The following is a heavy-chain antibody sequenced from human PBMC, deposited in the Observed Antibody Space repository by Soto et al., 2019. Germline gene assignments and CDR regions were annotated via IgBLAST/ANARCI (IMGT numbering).Heavy chain of an antibody. V-gene: IGHV1-18*01. D-gene: IGHD2-21*02. Sequence: QVRLVQSGAEVKKPGASVKVSCKASGYTFTSYGISWVRQAPGQGLEWMGWISAYNGNTNYAQKLQGRVTMTTDTSTSTAYMELRSLRSDDTAVYYCARECSEGDCYIDAFDIWGQGTMVTVSS. CDR3: ARECSEGDCYIDAFDI. J-gene: IGHJ3*02. CDR1: GYTFTSYG. CDR2: ISAYNGNT.